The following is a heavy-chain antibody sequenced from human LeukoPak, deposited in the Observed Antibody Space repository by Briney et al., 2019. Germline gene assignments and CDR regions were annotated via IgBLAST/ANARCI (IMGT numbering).Heavy chain of an antibody. CDR1: GFTFDDYA. D-gene: IGHD5-24*01. Sequence: GGSLRLSCAASGFTFDDYAMHWVRQAPGKGLEWVSLISWDGGSTYYADSVMGRFTISRDNSKNSLYLQMNSLRAEDAALYYCAKGRDGYNFENSYFDYWGQGTLVTVSS. J-gene: IGHJ4*02. CDR2: ISWDGGST. V-gene: IGHV3-43D*03. CDR3: AKGRDGYNFENSYFDY.